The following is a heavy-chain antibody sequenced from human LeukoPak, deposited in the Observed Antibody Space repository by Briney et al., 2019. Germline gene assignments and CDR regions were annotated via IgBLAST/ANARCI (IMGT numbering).Heavy chain of an antibody. D-gene: IGHD6-13*01. CDR3: ARRKYSSSWPFDY. V-gene: IGHV4-34*01. CDR1: GGSFSGYY. Sequence: SETLSLTCAVYGGSFSGYYWIWIRQPPGKGLEWIGEINHSGSTNYNPSLKSRVTISVDTSKNQFSLKLSSVTAADTAVYYCARRKYSSSWPFDYWGQGTLVTVSS. J-gene: IGHJ4*02. CDR2: INHSGST.